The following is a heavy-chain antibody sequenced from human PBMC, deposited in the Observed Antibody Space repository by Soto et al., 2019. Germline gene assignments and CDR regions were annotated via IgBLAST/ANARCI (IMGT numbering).Heavy chain of an antibody. J-gene: IGHJ4*02. CDR1: GYRFSGYG. CDR2: INGYNGNT. V-gene: IGHV1-18*01. Sequence: QVQLVQSGPEVKKPGASVKVSCKASGYRFSGYGMSWLRQAPGQGLEWMGWINGYNGNTKHAQKFRDSVTMTSDPSTNTASMELRSLNSDDTAVYFCARGSGGRYDYWGQGTLISVSS. CDR3: ARGSGGRYDY. D-gene: IGHD1-26*01.